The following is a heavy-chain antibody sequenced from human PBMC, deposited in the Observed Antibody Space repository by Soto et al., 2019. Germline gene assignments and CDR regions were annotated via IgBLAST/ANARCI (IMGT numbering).Heavy chain of an antibody. V-gene: IGHV1-18*01. D-gene: IGHD4-17*01. J-gene: IGHJ6*02. CDR2: ISAYNGNT. Sequence: QVQLVQSGAEVKKPGASVKVSCKASGYTFTSYGISWVRQAPGQGLEWMGWISAYNGNTNYAQKLQGRVTMTTDTATSTAYMELRSLSSGDTAVYYCARTVTVTTVYYYGMDVWGQGTTVSVSS. CDR1: GYTFTSYG. CDR3: ARTVTVTTVYYYGMDV.